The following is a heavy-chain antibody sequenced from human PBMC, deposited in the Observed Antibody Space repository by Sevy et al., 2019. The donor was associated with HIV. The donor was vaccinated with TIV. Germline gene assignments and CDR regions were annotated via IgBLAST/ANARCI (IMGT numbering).Heavy chain of an antibody. CDR3: ARYCSGGSCYSLLPHYQYGMDV. CDR1: GFTFNMYW. J-gene: IGHJ6*02. CDR2: IKEDGSQK. D-gene: IGHD2-15*01. Sequence: GESLKISCAASGFTFNMYWMTWVRQAPGKGLEWVANIKEDGSQKNYLDSVKGRFIISRDNAKESLYLQINSLRAEDTAVYYCARYCSGGSCYSLLPHYQYGMDVWGQGTTVTVSS. V-gene: IGHV3-7*01.